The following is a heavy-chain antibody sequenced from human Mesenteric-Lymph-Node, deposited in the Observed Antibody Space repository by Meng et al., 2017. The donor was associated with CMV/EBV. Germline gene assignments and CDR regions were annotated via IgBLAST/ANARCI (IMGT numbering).Heavy chain of an antibody. Sequence: GSLRLSCSVSGGSVSSDSYYWSWIRQPPGKGLEWIGYIYKSGSTNYNPSLKSRVTISVDTSKNQFSLELRSVTAADTAVYYCATEIMVPVSRYYFYYMDVWGQGTTVTVSS. CDR1: GGSVSSDSYY. D-gene: IGHD2-8*01. V-gene: IGHV4-61*01. CDR2: IYKSGST. CDR3: ATEIMVPVSRYYFYYMDV. J-gene: IGHJ6*03.